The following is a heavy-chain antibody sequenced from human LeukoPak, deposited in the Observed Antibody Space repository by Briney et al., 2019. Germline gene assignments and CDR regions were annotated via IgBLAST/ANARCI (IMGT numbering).Heavy chain of an antibody. CDR1: GYTFTSYG. Sequence: ASVKVSCKASGYTFTSYGISWVRQAPGQGLEWMGWISAYNGNTNYAQKLQGRVTMTTDTSTSTAYMELRSLRSDDTAVYYCARTWFGELLGYVFDCWGQGTLVTVSS. CDR3: ARTWFGELLGYVFDC. D-gene: IGHD3-10*01. CDR2: ISAYNGNT. V-gene: IGHV1-18*04. J-gene: IGHJ4*02.